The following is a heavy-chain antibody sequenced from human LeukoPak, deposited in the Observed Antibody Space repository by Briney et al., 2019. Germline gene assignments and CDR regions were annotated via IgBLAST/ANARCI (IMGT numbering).Heavy chain of an antibody. CDR3: AKDHYGSGSYIHLFDY. CDR2: MNPNSGNT. V-gene: IGHV1-8*01. CDR1: GYTFTSYD. Sequence: ASVKVSCRASGYTFTSYDINWVRQATGQGLEWMGWMNPNSGNTGYAQKFQGRVTMTRNTSISTAYMELSSLRSEDTAVYYCAKDHYGSGSYIHLFDYWGQGTLVTVSS. D-gene: IGHD3-10*01. J-gene: IGHJ4*02.